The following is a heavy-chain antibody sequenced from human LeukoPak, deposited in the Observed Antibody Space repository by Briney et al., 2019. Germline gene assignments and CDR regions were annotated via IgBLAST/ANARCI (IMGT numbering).Heavy chain of an antibody. D-gene: IGHD3-16*02. J-gene: IGHJ4*02. V-gene: IGHV1-18*01. CDR2: ISAYNGNT. Sequence: GPSVKVSCKASGYTFTSYGISWVRQAPGQGLEWMGWISAYNGNTNYAQKLQGRVTMTTDTSTSTAYMELRSLRSDDTAVYYRARVSPDYVWGSYRYNYDYWGQGTLVTVSS. CDR1: GYTFTSYG. CDR3: ARVSPDYVWGSYRYNYDY.